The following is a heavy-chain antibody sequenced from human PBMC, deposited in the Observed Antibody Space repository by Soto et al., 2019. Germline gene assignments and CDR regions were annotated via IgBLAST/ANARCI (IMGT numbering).Heavy chain of an antibody. D-gene: IGHD5-12*01. V-gene: IGHV1-69*01. CDR2: IIPIFGTA. Sequence: QVELVQSGAEVKKPGSSVKVSCQASEDTFRNYAISWVRQAPGQGLEWMGGIIPIFGTANYAQKFQGRVSMTADSSTNTAYLELRSLRSDDTAVYYCARDALGGPLLATIHFDQWGQGTLV. CDR3: ARDALGGPLLATIHFDQ. CDR1: EDTFRNYA. J-gene: IGHJ4*02.